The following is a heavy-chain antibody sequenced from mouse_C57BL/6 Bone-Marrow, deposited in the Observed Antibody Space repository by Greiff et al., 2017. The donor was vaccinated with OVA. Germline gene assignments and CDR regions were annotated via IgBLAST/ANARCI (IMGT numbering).Heavy chain of an antibody. CDR2: IYPGDGDT. CDR1: GYAFSSSW. CDR3: AGYYGSSYVDGYFDV. D-gene: IGHD1-1*01. V-gene: IGHV1-82*01. Sequence: QVQLKQSGPELVKPGASVKISCKASGYAFSSSWMNWVKQRPGKGLEWIGRIYPGDGDTNYNGKFKGKATLTADKSSSTAYMRLSSLTSEDSAVYFCAGYYGSSYVDGYFDVWGTGTTVTVSS. J-gene: IGHJ1*03.